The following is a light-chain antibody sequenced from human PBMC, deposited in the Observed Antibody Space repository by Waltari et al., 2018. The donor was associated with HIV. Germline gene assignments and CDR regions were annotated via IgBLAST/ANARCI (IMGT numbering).Light chain of an antibody. V-gene: IGLV2-14*01. CDR3: SSYTSSSTYV. J-gene: IGLJ1*01. Sequence: QSAMTQPASVSGSPGQSITIYCTGTSSDVGGYNYVSWYQQNPGNATTRMNYIVSKRPSGVSNRFSGSKSGNTASLTISGLQAEDEADYYCSSYTSSSTYVFGTGTKVTVL. CDR1: SSDVGGYNY. CDR2: IVS.